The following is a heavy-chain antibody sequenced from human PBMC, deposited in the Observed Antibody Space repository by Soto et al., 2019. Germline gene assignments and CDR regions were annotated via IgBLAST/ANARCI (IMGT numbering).Heavy chain of an antibody. CDR1: GGTFSSYA. CDR3: ASALGIAVAPYCYYGMDV. CDR2: IIPIFGTA. V-gene: IGHV1-69*13. Sequence: SVKVSGKASGGTFSSYAISWVRQAPGQGLEWMGGIIPIFGTANYAQKFQGRVTITADESTSTAYMELSSLRSEDTAVYYCASALGIAVAPYCYYGMDVWGQGTTVTVSS. D-gene: IGHD6-19*01. J-gene: IGHJ6*02.